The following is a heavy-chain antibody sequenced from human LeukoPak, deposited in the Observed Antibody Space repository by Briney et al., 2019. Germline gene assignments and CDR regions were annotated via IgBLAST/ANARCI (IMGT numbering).Heavy chain of an antibody. V-gene: IGHV1-2*02. Sequence: ASVKVSCKASGYTFTDYYIQWVRQAPGQGPEWMGWINPKSGVTNYAQLFRGRVTLTRDTSVSTAYLELGKLTSDDTAMYYCAKIHGRGHYPAEPRFDTWGQGSLVSVSS. CDR3: AKIHGRGHYPAEPRFDT. D-gene: IGHD2-8*01. CDR2: INPKSGVT. J-gene: IGHJ4*02. CDR1: GYTFTDYY.